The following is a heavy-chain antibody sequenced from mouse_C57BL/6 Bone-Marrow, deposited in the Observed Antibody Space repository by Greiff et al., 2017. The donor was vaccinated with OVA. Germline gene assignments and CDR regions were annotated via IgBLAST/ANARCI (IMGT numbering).Heavy chain of an antibody. D-gene: IGHD1-1*01. V-gene: IGHV1-72*01. CDR3: ASPLYYGSSLYAMDY. Sequence: VQLQQPGAELVKPGASVKLSCKASGYTFTSYWMHWVQQRPGRGLEWIGRIDTNSGGNKYYEKLKSKATLTVDKPSSTAYMQLSSLTSEDSAVYYCASPLYYGSSLYAMDYWGQGTSVTVSS. CDR1: GYTFTSYW. J-gene: IGHJ4*01. CDR2: IDTNSGGN.